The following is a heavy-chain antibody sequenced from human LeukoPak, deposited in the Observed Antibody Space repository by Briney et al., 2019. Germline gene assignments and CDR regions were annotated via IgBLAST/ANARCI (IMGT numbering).Heavy chain of an antibody. CDR2: IYTSGST. V-gene: IGHV4-4*07. J-gene: IGHJ4*02. Sequence: PSETLSLTCTVSGGSISSYYWSWIRQPAGKGLEWIGRIYTSGSTNYNPSLKSRVTMSVDTSKNQFSLKLSSVTAADTAVYYCARGISGYGANPFDYWGQGTLVTVSS. D-gene: IGHD5-12*01. CDR1: GGSISSYY. CDR3: ARGISGYGANPFDY.